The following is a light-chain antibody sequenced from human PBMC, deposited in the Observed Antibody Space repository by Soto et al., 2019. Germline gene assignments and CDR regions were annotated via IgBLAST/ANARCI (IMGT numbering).Light chain of an antibody. J-gene: IGKJ5*01. CDR2: GAS. Sequence: EIVITQSPATLSVSPGERATLSCSSSQSVSSNLVWYQQKPGQTPRLLIYGASTRATGIPARFSGSGSGTEFTLTISSLQSEDFAVYYCQHYNDWPQITFGQGTRLENK. V-gene: IGKV3-15*01. CDR1: QSVSSN. CDR3: QHYNDWPQIT.